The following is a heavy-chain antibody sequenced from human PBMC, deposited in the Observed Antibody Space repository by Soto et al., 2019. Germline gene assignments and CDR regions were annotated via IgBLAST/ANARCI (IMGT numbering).Heavy chain of an antibody. CDR1: GDSIRQPNYY. CDR2: IYYSGSP. D-gene: IGHD3-16*01. CDR3: ARYDYADYIDS. J-gene: IGHJ4*02. Sequence: SETLSLTCSVSGDSIRQPNYYWGWIRQPPGKGLEWIASIYYSGSPYYNPSLKSRVTISVDASKDQFSLTLTSVTAADTSVYYCARYDYADYIDSWGRGILVTVSS. V-gene: IGHV4-39*01.